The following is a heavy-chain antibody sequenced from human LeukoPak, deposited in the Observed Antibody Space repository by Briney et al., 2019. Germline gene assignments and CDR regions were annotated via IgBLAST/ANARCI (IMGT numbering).Heavy chain of an antibody. Sequence: GGSLRISCAASGFTFSSYGMHWVRQAPGKGLEWVAVISYDGSNKYYADSVKGRFTISRDNSKNTLYLQMNSLRAEDTAVYYCAKDHGVTAIRLLLDSWGQGTMVTVSS. D-gene: IGHD2-21*02. V-gene: IGHV3-30*18. J-gene: IGHJ3*02. CDR3: AKDHGVTAIRLLLDS. CDR2: ISYDGSNK. CDR1: GFTFSSYG.